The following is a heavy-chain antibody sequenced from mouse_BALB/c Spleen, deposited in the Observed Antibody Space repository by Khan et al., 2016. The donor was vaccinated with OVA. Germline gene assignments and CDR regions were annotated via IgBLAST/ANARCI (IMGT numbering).Heavy chain of an antibody. CDR1: GFTFSTYA. CDR2: ISTDGDYT. CDR3: ARSPYGNFAY. Sequence: EVELVESGGALVKPGGSLKLSCAASGFTFSTYAMSWVRQTPEKRLEWVATISTDGDYTYYPDNLTGRFTFSTDNAKNTPYLQMSSLRSEDTAMYYGARSPYGNFAYWGQGTLVTVSA. V-gene: IGHV5-9-3*01. J-gene: IGHJ3*01. D-gene: IGHD2-1*01.